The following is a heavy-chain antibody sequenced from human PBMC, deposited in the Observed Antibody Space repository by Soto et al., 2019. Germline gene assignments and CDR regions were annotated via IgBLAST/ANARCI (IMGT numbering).Heavy chain of an antibody. J-gene: IGHJ4*02. V-gene: IGHV4-30-4*01. Sequence: QVQLQESGPGLVKPSQTLSLTCTVSGGSISSGDYYWSWIRQPPGKGLEWIGYIYYSGSTYYNPSLKSRVTISVDTSKNQFSLKLSSVTAADTAVYYCAREGAYYYDSSGYYSPFDYWGQGTLVTVSS. D-gene: IGHD3-22*01. CDR2: IYYSGST. CDR1: GGSISSGDYY. CDR3: AREGAYYYDSSGYYSPFDY.